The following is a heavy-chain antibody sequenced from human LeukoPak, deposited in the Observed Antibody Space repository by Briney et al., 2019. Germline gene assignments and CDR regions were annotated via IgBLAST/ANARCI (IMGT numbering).Heavy chain of an antibody. CDR2: ISGSGGST. V-gene: IGHV3-23*01. Sequence: GGSLRLSCAASGFTFSRYAMTWVRQAPGKGLEWVSVISGSGGSTYYADSVKGRFTISRDNSKNTLNLQMNSLRAEDTAVYYCATRWELLSPLDNWGQGTLVTVSS. J-gene: IGHJ4*02. CDR3: ATRWELLSPLDN. CDR1: GFTFSRYA. D-gene: IGHD1-26*01.